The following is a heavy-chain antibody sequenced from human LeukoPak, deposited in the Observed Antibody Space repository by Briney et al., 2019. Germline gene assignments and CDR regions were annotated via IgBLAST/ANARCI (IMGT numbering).Heavy chain of an antibody. CDR1: GGSISGSSYY. CDR3: ARHLAGKDDYYGSGSYSRYYYYYYMDV. V-gene: IGHV4-39*01. D-gene: IGHD3-10*01. Sequence: PSETLSLTCTVSGGSISGSSYYWGWIRQPPGKGLEWIGEIYHSGSTNYNPSLKSRVTISVDKSRNQFSLKLSSVTAADTAVYYCARHLAGKDDYYGSGSYSRYYYYYYMDVWGKGTTVTISS. J-gene: IGHJ6*03. CDR2: IYHSGST.